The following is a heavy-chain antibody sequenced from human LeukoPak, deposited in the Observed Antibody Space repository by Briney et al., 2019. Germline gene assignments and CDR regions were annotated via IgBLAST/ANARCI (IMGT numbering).Heavy chain of an antibody. CDR1: GYTFTGYY. CDR2: LNPNPGGK. J-gene: IGHJ3*02. D-gene: IGHD3-9*01. V-gene: IGHV1-2*02. Sequence: GASVKVSCKASGYTFTGYYMHWVRQAPGQGLEWMGCLNPNPGGKSNAQRIQGRFIMTRDTSISTAYMELSRLKSDDTTVSYCTRDHDMGDFDIWGQGTKVIVSS. CDR3: TRDHDMGDFDI.